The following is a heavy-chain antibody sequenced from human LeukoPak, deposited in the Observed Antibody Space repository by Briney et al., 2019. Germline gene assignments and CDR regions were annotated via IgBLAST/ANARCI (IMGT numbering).Heavy chain of an antibody. CDR2: IYYSGST. CDR3: ARHVPIGGSYTVDY. CDR1: GGSISSSSYY. Sequence: SETLSLTCTVSGGSISSSSYYWGWIRQPPGKGLEWIGSIYYSGSTYYNPSLKSRVTISVDTSKNQSSLKLSSVTAADTAVYYCARHVPIGGSYTVDYWGQGTLVTVSS. J-gene: IGHJ4*02. D-gene: IGHD1-26*01. V-gene: IGHV4-39*01.